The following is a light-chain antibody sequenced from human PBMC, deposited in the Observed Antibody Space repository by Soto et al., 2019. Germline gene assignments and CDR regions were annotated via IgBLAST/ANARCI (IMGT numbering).Light chain of an antibody. CDR2: EVS. CDR1: SSDVGGYNF. J-gene: IGLJ1*01. V-gene: IGLV2-14*01. Sequence: QSALTQPASVSGSPGQSITISCTGTSSDVGGYNFVSWYQQHPGKAPKLKIYEVSIRPSGVSNRFSGSKSGNTASLTISGLQAEDEADYYCSSYTSINSLYVFCTGTKLTVL. CDR3: SSYTSINSLYV.